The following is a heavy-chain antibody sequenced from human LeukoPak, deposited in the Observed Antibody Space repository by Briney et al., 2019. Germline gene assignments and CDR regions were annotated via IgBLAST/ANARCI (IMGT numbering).Heavy chain of an antibody. V-gene: IGHV3-7*01. CDR1: GFTFSSYW. CDR3: ASTSPSGYFDL. Sequence: PGGSLRLSCAASGFTFSSYWMSWVRQAPGKGLEWVANIKQDGSEKYYVDSVKGRFTISRDNAKNSLYLQMNSLRAEDTAVYYCASTSPSGYFDLWGRGTLVTVSS. J-gene: IGHJ2*01. D-gene: IGHD2-2*01. CDR2: IKQDGSEK.